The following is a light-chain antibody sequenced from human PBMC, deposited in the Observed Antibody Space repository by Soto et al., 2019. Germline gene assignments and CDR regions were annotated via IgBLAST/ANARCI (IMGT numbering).Light chain of an antibody. CDR2: DVS. J-gene: IGLJ1*01. CDR3: GSYTTSSNYV. CDR1: ISDVGSYNY. V-gene: IGLV2-14*03. Sequence: QSALTQPASVSGSPGQSITISCTGTISDVGSYNYVSWYQQYPGKAPKLMIYDVSTRPPGVSDRFSGSKSGNTASLTISGLRAEDEADYYCGSYTTSSNYVFGTGTKVTVL.